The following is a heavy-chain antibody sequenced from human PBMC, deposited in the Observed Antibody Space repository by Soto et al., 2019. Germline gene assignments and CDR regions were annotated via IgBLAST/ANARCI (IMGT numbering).Heavy chain of an antibody. J-gene: IGHJ4*02. CDR3: AKDAAYYFDY. CDR2: ISSSGSTI. Sequence: EVQLVESGGGLVQPGGSLRLSCAASGFTFSSYEMNWVRQAPGKGLEWVSYISSSGSTIYYADSVKGRFTISRDNAKNSLYLRMSSLRPEDTALYYCAKDAAYYFDYWGQGTLVTVSS. D-gene: IGHD6-25*01. CDR1: GFTFSSYE. V-gene: IGHV3-48*03.